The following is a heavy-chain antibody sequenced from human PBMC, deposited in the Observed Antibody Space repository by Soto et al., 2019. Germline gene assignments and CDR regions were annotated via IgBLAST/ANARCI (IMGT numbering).Heavy chain of an antibody. D-gene: IGHD1-26*01. CDR1: GYTFTGYY. CDR3: ARVDGGSYSRPFDY. V-gene: IGHV1-2*02. Sequence: ASVKVPCKASGYTFTGYYMHGVRQAPGQGLEWMGWINPNSGGTNYAQKFQGRVTMTRDTSISTAYMELSRLRSDDTAVYYCARVDGGSYSRPFDYWGQGTLVTVSS. CDR2: INPNSGGT. J-gene: IGHJ4*02.